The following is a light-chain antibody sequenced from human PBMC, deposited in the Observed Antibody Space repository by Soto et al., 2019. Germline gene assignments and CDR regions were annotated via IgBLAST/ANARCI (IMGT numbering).Light chain of an antibody. V-gene: IGKV1-33*01. CDR3: QQFHDLPIT. CDR2: DAS. CDR1: QDIKKN. Sequence: DIQMTQSPSSLSASVGDRVTITCQASQDIKKNVNWYQQKPGKVPKVLIYDASTLETGVPSRFSGSGYETEFTLTISSLQSEDIATYFCQQFHDLPITFGQGTRLEIK. J-gene: IGKJ5*01.